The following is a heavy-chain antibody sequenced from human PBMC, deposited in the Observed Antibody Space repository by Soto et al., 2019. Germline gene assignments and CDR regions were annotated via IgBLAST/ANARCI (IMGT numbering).Heavy chain of an antibody. V-gene: IGHV3-30*18. CDR3: AKDRVLHSSSSVVGGNWFDP. CDR1: GFTFSSYG. Sequence: QVQLVESGGGVVQPGRSLRLSCAASGFTFSSYGMHWVRQAPGKGLEWVAVISYDGSNKYYADSVKGRFTISRDNSKNTLYLQMNSLRAGDTAVYYCAKDRVLHSSSSVVGGNWFDPWGQGTLVTVSS. CDR2: ISYDGSNK. D-gene: IGHD6-6*01. J-gene: IGHJ5*02.